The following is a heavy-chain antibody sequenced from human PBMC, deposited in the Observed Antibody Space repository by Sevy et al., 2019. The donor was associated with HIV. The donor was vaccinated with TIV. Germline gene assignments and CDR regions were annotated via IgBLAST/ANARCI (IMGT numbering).Heavy chain of an antibody. CDR3: AREGCTKPHDY. J-gene: IGHJ4*02. Sequence: SLRLSCAASGFTFSKYSMSWVRQPPGKGLEWVSTLSLGCGEKNYADSVKGRFTISRDNSKSSVYLQMNNLRPEDTAVYYCAREGCTKPHDYWGQGTLVTVSS. CDR1: GFTFSKYS. CDR2: LSLGCGEK. V-gene: IGHV3-23*01. D-gene: IGHD2-8*01.